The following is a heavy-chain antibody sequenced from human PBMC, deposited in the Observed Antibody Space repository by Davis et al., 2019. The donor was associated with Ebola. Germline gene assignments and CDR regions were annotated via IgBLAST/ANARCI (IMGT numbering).Heavy chain of an antibody. V-gene: IGHV3-23*01. Sequence: GESLKISCAASGFSFSSHVMRWVRQAPGKGLEWVSTISGTGDSTDYADSVKGRFTISRDNSKNTLYLQMNSLRADDTAIYYCSKRIKAGAGAPSDYWGQGTLVIVSS. D-gene: IGHD6-13*01. J-gene: IGHJ4*02. CDR1: GFSFSSHV. CDR3: SKRIKAGAGAPSDY. CDR2: ISGTGDST.